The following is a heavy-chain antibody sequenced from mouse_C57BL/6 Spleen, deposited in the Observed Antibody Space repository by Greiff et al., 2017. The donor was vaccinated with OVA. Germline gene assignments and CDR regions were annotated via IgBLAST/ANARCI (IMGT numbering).Heavy chain of an antibody. CDR1: GFNIKDDY. V-gene: IGHV14-4*01. Sequence: VQLQQSGAELVRPGASVKLSCTASGFNIKDDYMHWVKQRPEQGLEWIGWIDPENGDTEYASKFQGNATIPADTSSNTAYLQLSSLTSEDTAVYYCTNSPITTVVANAMDYWGQGTSVTVSS. D-gene: IGHD1-1*01. J-gene: IGHJ4*01. CDR2: IDPENGDT. CDR3: TNSPITTVVANAMDY.